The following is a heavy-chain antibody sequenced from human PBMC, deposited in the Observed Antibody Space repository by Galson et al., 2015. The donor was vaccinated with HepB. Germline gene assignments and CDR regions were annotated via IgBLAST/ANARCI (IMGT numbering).Heavy chain of an antibody. Sequence: CAISGDSVSSHSAAWNWIRQSPSRGLEWLGRTYYRSKWYNDYAASVKSRITINPDTSKNQFSLQLNSVTPEDTAVYYCARDSSGWYDGENWFDPWGQGTLVTVSS. CDR2: TYYRSKWYN. V-gene: IGHV6-1*01. CDR3: ARDSSGWYDGENWFDP. J-gene: IGHJ5*02. CDR1: GDSVSSHSAA. D-gene: IGHD6-19*01.